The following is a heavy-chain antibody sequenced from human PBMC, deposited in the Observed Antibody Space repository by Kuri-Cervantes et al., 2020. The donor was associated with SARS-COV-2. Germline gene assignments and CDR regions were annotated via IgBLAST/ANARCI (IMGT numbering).Heavy chain of an antibody. CDR2: IWYDGSNK. V-gene: IGHV3-33*08. CDR1: GFTFDDYA. Sequence: GESLKISCVASGFTFDDYAMHWVRQAPGKGLEWVAVIWYDGSNKYYADSVKGRFTISRDNSKNTLYLQMNSLRAEDTAVYYCARGPSGWYLNWGRGTLVTVSS. CDR3: ARGPSGWYLN. J-gene: IGHJ4*02. D-gene: IGHD6-19*01.